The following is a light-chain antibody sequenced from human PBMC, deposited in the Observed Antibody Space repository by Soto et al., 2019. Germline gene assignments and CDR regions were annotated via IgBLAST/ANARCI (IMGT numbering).Light chain of an antibody. CDR1: SSDVGGYNY. J-gene: IGLJ1*01. CDR3: SSYTSTTNSWV. Sequence: QSVLTQPASVSGSLGQSITISCTGTSSDVGGYNYVSWYQQFPGQAPNLIIYDVTNRTSGVSSRFSGSKSGNRASLTISGLQAEDEADYYCSSYTSTTNSWVFGTGTKLTVL. CDR2: DVT. V-gene: IGLV2-14*03.